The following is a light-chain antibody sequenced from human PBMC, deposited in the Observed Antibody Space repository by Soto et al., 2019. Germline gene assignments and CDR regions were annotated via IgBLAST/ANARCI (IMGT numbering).Light chain of an antibody. Sequence: AIRMTHSPSSLSASTGDRVTITCLASQGISSYLAWYQQKPGKAPKLLMYAASSLQSGVPSRFSGSGSGTDFTLTISSLQPEDFATYYCQQSYSTPWTFGQGTKVDI. V-gene: IGKV1-8*01. CDR1: QGISSY. CDR3: QQSYSTPWT. J-gene: IGKJ1*01. CDR2: AAS.